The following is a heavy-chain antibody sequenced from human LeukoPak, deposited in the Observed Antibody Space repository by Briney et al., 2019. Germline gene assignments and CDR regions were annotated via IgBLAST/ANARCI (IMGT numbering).Heavy chain of an antibody. CDR1: GGSFSGYY. J-gene: IGHJ3*02. CDR3: AGAPSYYYDSSGYGKTAFDI. Sequence: SETLSLTCAVYGGSFSGYYWSWIRQPPGKGLEWIGEINHSGSTNYNPSLKSRVTISVDTSKNQFSLKLSSMTAADTAVYYCAGAPSYYYDSSGYGKTAFDIWGQGTMVTVSS. V-gene: IGHV4-34*01. D-gene: IGHD3-22*01. CDR2: INHSGST.